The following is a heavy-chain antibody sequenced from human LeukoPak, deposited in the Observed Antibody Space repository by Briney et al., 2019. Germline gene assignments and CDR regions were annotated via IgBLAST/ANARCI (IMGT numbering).Heavy chain of an antibody. CDR1: GFTFSNAW. CDR2: INSKTDGGTT. J-gene: IGHJ5*02. Sequence: GGSLRLSCAASGFTFSNAWMSWVRQAPGKGLEWVGRINSKTDGGTTDYAAPVKGRFTISRDDSKNTLYLQMNSLKTEDTAVYDCTTGDVLRFLEWSSWGQGTLVTVSS. CDR3: TTGDVLRFLEWSS. V-gene: IGHV3-15*01. D-gene: IGHD3-3*01.